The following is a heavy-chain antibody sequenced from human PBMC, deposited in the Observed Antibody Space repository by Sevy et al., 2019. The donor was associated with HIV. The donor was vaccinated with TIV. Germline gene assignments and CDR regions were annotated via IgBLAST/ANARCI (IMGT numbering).Heavy chain of an antibody. CDR1: GFTFSDYY. V-gene: IGHV3-11*01. CDR2: ISGSGSTI. D-gene: IGHD4-17*01. J-gene: IGHJ6*02. Sequence: GGSLRLSCAASGFTFSDYYMSWIRQAPGKGLEWISYISGSGSTIYNADSVKRRFTTSRDNAKNSIYLQMNSLRAEDKAMYYCARDHVKDGDLGDYYYYAIDVWGQGTTVTVSS. CDR3: ARDHVKDGDLGDYYYYAIDV.